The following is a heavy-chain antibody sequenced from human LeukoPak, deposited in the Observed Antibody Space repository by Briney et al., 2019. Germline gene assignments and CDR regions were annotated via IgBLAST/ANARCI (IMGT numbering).Heavy chain of an antibody. CDR3: AKGGHCTNGVCYRGKYWWFDP. CDR1: GESFSGYY. D-gene: IGHD2-8*01. Sequence: PSETLSLTCAVYGESFSGYYWSWIRQPPGKGLEWIGEINHSGSTNYNPSLKSRVTISVDTSKNQFSLKLSSVTAADTAVYYCAKGGHCTNGVCYRGKYWWFDPWGQGTLVTVSS. J-gene: IGHJ5*02. CDR2: INHSGST. V-gene: IGHV4-34*01.